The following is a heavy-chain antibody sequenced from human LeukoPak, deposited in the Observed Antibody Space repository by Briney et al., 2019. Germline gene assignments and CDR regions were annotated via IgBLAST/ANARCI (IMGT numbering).Heavy chain of an antibody. CDR1: GFTFSSYA. V-gene: IGHV3-23*01. J-gene: IGHJ4*02. CDR2: ISGSGGST. Sequence: GGSLRLSCAASGFTFSSYAMSWVRQAPGKGLEWVSTISGSGGSTYYADSVKGRFTISRDNTKNSLYLQMSSLRVEDTAVYHCARELSTGILLDYWGQGTLVTVSS. D-gene: IGHD1-26*01. CDR3: ARELSTGILLDY.